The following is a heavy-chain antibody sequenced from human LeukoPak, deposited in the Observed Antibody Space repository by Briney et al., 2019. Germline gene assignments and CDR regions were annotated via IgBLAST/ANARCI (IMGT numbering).Heavy chain of an antibody. J-gene: IGHJ4*02. CDR2: IIPILGIA. Sequence: SVKVSCKASGGTFSSYAISWVQQAPGQGLEWMGRIIPILGIANYAQKFQGRVTITADKSTSTAYMELSSLRSEDTAVYYCASGGYSSSWYERPLDYWGQGTLVTVSS. V-gene: IGHV1-69*04. CDR1: GGTFSSYA. CDR3: ASGGYSSSWYERPLDY. D-gene: IGHD6-13*01.